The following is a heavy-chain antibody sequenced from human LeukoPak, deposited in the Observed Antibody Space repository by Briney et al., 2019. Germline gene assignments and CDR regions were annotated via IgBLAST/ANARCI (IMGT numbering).Heavy chain of an antibody. V-gene: IGHV4-34*01. Sequence: PSETLSLTCAVYGGSFSGYYWTWIRQPPGKGLEWIGEIHYSGSTNYNPSLKSRVTMSVDTSKNQFSLKLSSVTAADTAVYYCARGNIVLMKDYYYYYYMDVWGKGTTVTVSS. CDR2: IHYSGST. CDR3: ARGNIVLMKDYYYYYYMDV. D-gene: IGHD2-8*01. CDR1: GGSFSGYY. J-gene: IGHJ6*03.